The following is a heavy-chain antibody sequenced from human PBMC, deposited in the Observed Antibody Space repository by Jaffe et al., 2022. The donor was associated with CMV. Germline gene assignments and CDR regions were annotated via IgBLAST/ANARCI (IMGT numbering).Heavy chain of an antibody. CDR2: ISGSGGST. D-gene: IGHD2-21*02. CDR3: EAYCGGDCYSWWDRDYFDY. CDR1: GFTFSSYA. V-gene: IGHV3-23*01. J-gene: IGHJ4*02. Sequence: EVQLLESGGGLVQPGGSLRLSCAASGFTFSSYAMSWVRQAPGKGLEWVSAISGSGGSTYYADSVKGRFTISRDNSKNTLYLQMNSLRAEDTAVYYCEAYCGGDCYSWWDRDYFDYWGQGTLVTVSS.